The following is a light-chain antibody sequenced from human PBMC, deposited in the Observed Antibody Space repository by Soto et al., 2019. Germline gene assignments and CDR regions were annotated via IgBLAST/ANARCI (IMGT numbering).Light chain of an antibody. Sequence: QSALTQPASVSGSPGQSITISCTGTSRDVGGYDYVSWYQQDPGKAPKLMIYAVSNRPSGVSNRFSGSKSGNTASLTISGLQAEDEADYYCSSYTSSSTLYVFGTGTKLTVL. CDR3: SSYTSSSTLYV. CDR2: AVS. CDR1: SRDVGGYDY. V-gene: IGLV2-14*01. J-gene: IGLJ1*01.